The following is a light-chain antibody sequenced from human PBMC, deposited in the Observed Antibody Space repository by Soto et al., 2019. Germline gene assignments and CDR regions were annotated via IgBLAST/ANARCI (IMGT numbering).Light chain of an antibody. CDR1: QSVSSY. Sequence: EVVLTQSPATLSLSPGERATLSCRASQSVSSYLAWYQPKPGQAPRLLIYDASNRATGIPARFSGSGSGTDFTLTISSLEPEDFAVYDCQQRSNWPPARTFGPGTKVDIK. J-gene: IGKJ3*01. CDR2: DAS. V-gene: IGKV3-11*01. CDR3: QQRSNWPPART.